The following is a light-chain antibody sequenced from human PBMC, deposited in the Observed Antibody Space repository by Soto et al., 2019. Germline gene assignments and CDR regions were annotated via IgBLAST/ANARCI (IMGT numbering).Light chain of an antibody. CDR3: QQYDNSPIT. CDR1: QSVSSSY. J-gene: IGKJ5*01. CDR2: GAS. V-gene: IGKV3-20*01. Sequence: EIVLTQSPGTLSLSPGERATLSCRASQSVSSSYLAWYQQKPGQAPRLLIYGASSRATGIPDRFSGTGSETDFTLTISRLEPEDFAVYYCQQYDNSPITFGQGTRL.